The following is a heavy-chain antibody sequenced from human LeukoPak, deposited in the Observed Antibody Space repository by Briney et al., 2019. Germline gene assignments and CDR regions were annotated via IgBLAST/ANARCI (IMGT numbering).Heavy chain of an antibody. V-gene: IGHV4-59*01. CDR3: ARLIGYSSTWFPYYFDH. CDR2: VYYSGST. CDR1: GGSTSSYY. D-gene: IGHD6-13*01. Sequence: SETLSLTCTVSGGSTSSYYWSWIRQPPGKGLEWIGHVYYSGSTNYNPSLKSRVTISLDTSKNQFSLKLSSVTTADTAVYYCARLIGYSSTWFPYYFDHWGQGTLVTVSS. J-gene: IGHJ4*02.